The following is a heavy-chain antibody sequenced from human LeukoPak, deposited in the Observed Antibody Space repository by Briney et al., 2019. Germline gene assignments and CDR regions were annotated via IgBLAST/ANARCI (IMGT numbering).Heavy chain of an antibody. CDR2: IYYSGST. J-gene: IGHJ4*02. V-gene: IGHV4-61*08. D-gene: IGHD1-7*01. Sequence: SETLSLTCTVSGGSISSGGYYWSWIRQPPGKGLEWIGYIYYSGSTNYNPSLKSRVTISVDTSKNQFSLKLSSVTAADTAVYYCARVTYDRPGTYYFDYWGQGTLVTVSS. CDR1: GGSISSGGYY. CDR3: ARVTYDRPGTYYFDY.